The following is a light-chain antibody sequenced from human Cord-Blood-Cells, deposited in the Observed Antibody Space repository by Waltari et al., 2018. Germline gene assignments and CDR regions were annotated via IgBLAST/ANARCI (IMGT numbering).Light chain of an antibody. V-gene: IGKV1-5*01. J-gene: IGKJ2*01. CDR2: DAS. CDR3: QQYNSYSYT. CDR1: QSISSW. Sequence: DIQMPQSPSTLSASVGDRATITCRARQSISSWLAWYQQKPGKAPKLLIYDASSLESGVPSRFSGSGSGTEFTLTISSLQPDDFATYYCQQYNSYSYTFGQGTKLEIK.